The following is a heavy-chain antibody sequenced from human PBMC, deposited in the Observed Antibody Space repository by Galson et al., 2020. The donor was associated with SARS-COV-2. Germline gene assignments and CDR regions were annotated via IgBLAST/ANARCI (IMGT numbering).Heavy chain of an antibody. Sequence: ETSETLSLTCTVSRASLNGHFWSWIRQPPGKGLEWIGYISDSGSTNYNPSLKSRVTISSDTPKKQFSLKLNSVTAADTAVYYCAKLAEGRRSSEDYWGQGSLVTVSS. J-gene: IGHJ4*02. CDR2: ISDSGST. V-gene: IGHV4-59*08. CDR3: AKLAEGRRSSEDY. D-gene: IGHD3-10*01. CDR1: RASLNGHF.